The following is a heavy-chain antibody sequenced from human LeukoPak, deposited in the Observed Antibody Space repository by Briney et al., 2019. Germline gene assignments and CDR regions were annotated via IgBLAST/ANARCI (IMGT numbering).Heavy chain of an antibody. CDR1: GGTFTSYA. V-gene: IGHV1-69*01. J-gene: IGHJ4*02. D-gene: IGHD3-9*01. CDR2: VIPIFGTA. Sequence: GSSVQVSFHASGGTFTSYAISWARPAPGQGGEWMGGVIPIFGTANYAQKFQVRVTITADESTSTAYMELSSLRSEDTAVYYCARSAYYDILTGPERFDYWGQGTLVTVSS. CDR3: ARSAYYDILTGPERFDY.